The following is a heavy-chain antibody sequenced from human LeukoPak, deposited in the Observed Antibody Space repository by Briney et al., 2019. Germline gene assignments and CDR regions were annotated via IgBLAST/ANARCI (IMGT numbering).Heavy chain of an antibody. CDR1: GYTLTELS. Sequence: EASVTVSCKVSGYTLTELSMHWVRQAPGKGLEWMGGFDPEDGETIYAQKCQGRVTMTEDTSTDTAYMELSSLRSEDTAVYYCATHYDSSGYYYYWGQGTLVTVSS. CDR3: ATHYDSSGYYYY. J-gene: IGHJ4*02. D-gene: IGHD3-22*01. CDR2: FDPEDGET. V-gene: IGHV1-24*01.